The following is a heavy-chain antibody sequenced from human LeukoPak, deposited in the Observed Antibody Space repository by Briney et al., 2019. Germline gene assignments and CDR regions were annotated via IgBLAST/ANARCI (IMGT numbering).Heavy chain of an antibody. CDR2: ISWNSGSI. V-gene: IGHV3-9*01. Sequence: PGRSLRLSRAASGFTFDDYAMHWVRKAQGKGLEWVSGISWNSGSIGYADSVKGRFTISRDNAKNSLYLQMNSLRAEDTALYYCAKGYDSSGPLDYWGQGTLVTVSS. CDR1: GFTFDDYA. D-gene: IGHD3-22*01. J-gene: IGHJ4*02. CDR3: AKGYDSSGPLDY.